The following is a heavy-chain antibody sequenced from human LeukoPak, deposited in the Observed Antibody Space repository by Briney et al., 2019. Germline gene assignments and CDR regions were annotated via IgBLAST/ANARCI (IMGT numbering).Heavy chain of an antibody. CDR2: IFPTDSDT. J-gene: IGHJ4*02. CDR1: GYSFTNYW. CDR3: ARHSRSSSSGIFDY. V-gene: IGHV5-51*01. D-gene: IGHD6-6*01. Sequence: PGESLKISCKGSGYSFTNYWIGWVRQLPGKGLEWMGIIFPTDSDTRYSPSFQGQVTISADKSISTAYLQWSSLKASDTAMYYCARHSRSSSSGIFDYWGQGTLVTVSS.